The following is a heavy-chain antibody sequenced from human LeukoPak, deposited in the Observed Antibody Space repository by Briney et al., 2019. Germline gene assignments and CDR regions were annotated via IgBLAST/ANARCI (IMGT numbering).Heavy chain of an antibody. Sequence: SETLSLTCTVSGGSISSYYWSWIRQPPGKGLEGIGYIYYSGSTNYNPSLKSRVTISVDTSKNQFSLKLSSVTAADTAVYYCVSSLNAYYYDSSGFDYWGQGTLVTVSS. J-gene: IGHJ4*02. V-gene: IGHV4-59*08. CDR3: VSSLNAYYYDSSGFDY. D-gene: IGHD3-22*01. CDR2: IYYSGST. CDR1: GGSISSYY.